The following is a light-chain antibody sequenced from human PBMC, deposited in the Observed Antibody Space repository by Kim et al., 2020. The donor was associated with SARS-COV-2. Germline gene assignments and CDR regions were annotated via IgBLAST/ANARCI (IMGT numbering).Light chain of an antibody. CDR1: QSISSW. CDR3: KQYNSYSET. Sequence: ASVGDRVTITCRASQSISSWVAWYQQKPGKAPKLLIYKASSLESGVPSRFSGSGSGTEFTLTISSLQPDDFATYYCKQYNSYSETFGQGTKVDIK. V-gene: IGKV1-5*03. J-gene: IGKJ1*01. CDR2: KAS.